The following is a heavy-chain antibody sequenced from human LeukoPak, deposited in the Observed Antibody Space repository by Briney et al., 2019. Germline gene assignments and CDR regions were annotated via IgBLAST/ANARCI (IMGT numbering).Heavy chain of an antibody. D-gene: IGHD6-6*01. Sequence: GGSLRLSCAASGFIFNSYGMSWVRQAPGKGLEWVSGISRSGFSTDYADSVKGRFTTSRDKSKNTLYLQMSSLRAEDTAVYYCAKDKYSSSSGGFDYWGQGTLVTVSS. CDR2: ISRSGFST. CDR1: GFIFNSYG. CDR3: AKDKYSSSSGGFDY. J-gene: IGHJ4*02. V-gene: IGHV3-23*01.